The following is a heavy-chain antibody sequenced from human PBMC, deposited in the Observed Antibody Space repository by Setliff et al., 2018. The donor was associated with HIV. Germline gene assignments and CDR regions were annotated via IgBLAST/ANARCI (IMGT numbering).Heavy chain of an antibody. D-gene: IGHD3-10*02. V-gene: IGHV4-38-2*01. CDR1: GYSVTSDYY. J-gene: IGHJ4*02. Sequence: ETLSLTCVVSGYSVTSDYYGGWIRQSPGKGLEWIGSVYYSGSTYHNPSLKSRITISIDTSKDHFSLHLTSVTAADTAIYYCARVDTMLLFFDLWGQGTLVTSPQ. CDR2: VYYSGST. CDR3: ARVDTMLLFFDL.